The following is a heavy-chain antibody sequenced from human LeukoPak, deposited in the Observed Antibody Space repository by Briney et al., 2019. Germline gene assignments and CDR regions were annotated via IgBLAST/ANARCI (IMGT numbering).Heavy chain of an antibody. J-gene: IGHJ4*02. CDR3: AKASIPLYYFDY. V-gene: IGHV3-23*01. Sequence: GGSLRLSCAASGFTFSSYAMSWVRQAPGKGLEWVSASSGSGGSTYYADSVKGRFTISRDNSKNTLYLQMNSLRAEDTAVYYCAKASIPLYYFDYWGQGTLVTVSS. D-gene: IGHD3-3*02. CDR2: SSGSGGST. CDR1: GFTFSSYA.